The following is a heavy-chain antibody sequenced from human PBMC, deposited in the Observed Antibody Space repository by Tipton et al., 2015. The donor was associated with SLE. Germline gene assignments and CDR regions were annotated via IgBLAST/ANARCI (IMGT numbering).Heavy chain of an antibody. CDR2: IYYSGST. J-gene: IGHJ4*02. CDR3: ARRADS. V-gene: IGHV4-39*07. CDR1: GGSISSSNYY. D-gene: IGHD6-19*01. Sequence: TLSLTCTVSGGSISSSNYYWGWIRQPPGKGLEWVGSIYYSGSTYYNPSLKSRVTISVDTAKNPFSLKLSSVTAADTAVYYWARRADSWGQGTLVTVSS.